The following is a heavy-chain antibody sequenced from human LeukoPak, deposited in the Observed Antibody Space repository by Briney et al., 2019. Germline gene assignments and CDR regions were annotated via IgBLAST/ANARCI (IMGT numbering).Heavy chain of an antibody. V-gene: IGHV3-23*01. CDR1: GFTFSSYA. J-gene: IGHJ4*02. Sequence: PGGSLRLSCAASGFTFSSYAMSWVRQAPGKGLEWVSAISGSGGSTYYADSVKGRFTVSRDNSKNTLYLQMNSLRAEDTAVYYCAKVGFPSYYVDYWGQGTLVTVSS. CDR3: AKVGFPSYYVDY. CDR2: ISGSGGST. D-gene: IGHD6-25*01.